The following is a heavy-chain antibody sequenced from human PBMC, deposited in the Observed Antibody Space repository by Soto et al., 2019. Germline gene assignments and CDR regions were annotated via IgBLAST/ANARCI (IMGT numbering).Heavy chain of an antibody. CDR2: IFHDGTA. D-gene: IGHD2-8*01. CDR1: GVSISSGNW. V-gene: IGHV4-4*02. CDR3: ARLVYDTRLNYMYFDF. J-gene: IGHJ4*02. Sequence: SETLSLTCAVSGVSISSGNWWTWVRQTPQRGLEYIGEIFHDGTANYYPSFERRVAISVDTSKNQFSLKLTSVTAADTAIYFRARLVYDTRLNYMYFDFWGQGALVSVS.